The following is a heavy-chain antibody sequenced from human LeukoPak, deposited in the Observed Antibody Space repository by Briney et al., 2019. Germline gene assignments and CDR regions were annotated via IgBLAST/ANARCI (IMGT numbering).Heavy chain of an antibody. CDR1: GYSFTGYF. CDR2: INPNSGDT. V-gene: IGHV1-2*02. CDR3: ARRFYYAMDV. D-gene: IGHD3-16*01. Sequence: ASVKVSCKASGYSFTGYFMQWVRQAPGQGLEWIGWINPNSGDTNYQGRVTMTRDTSISTAYMELSRLRSDDAAVYYCARRFYYAMDVWGQGTTVTVSS. J-gene: IGHJ6*02.